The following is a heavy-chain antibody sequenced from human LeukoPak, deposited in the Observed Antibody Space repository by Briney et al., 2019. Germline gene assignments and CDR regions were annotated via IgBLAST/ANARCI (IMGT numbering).Heavy chain of an antibody. D-gene: IGHD3-22*01. J-gene: IGHJ4*02. V-gene: IGHV4-30-2*01. CDR1: GGSISSGGYY. Sequence: PSETLSLTCTVSGGSISSGGYYWSWIRQPPGKGLEWIGYIYHSGSTYYNPSLKSRVTISVDRSKNQFSLKLSSVTAAVTAVYYCARADDSSGYEYWGQGTLVTVSS. CDR3: ARADDSSGYEY. CDR2: IYHSGST.